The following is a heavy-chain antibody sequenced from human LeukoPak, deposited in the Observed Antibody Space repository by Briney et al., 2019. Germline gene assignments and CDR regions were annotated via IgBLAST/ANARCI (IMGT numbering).Heavy chain of an antibody. CDR2: VSYDGSNK. D-gene: IGHD2/OR15-2a*01. CDR3: ATTQSSLYYYYYYMDV. J-gene: IGHJ6*03. CDR1: GFTFSRYA. V-gene: IGHV3-30-3*01. Sequence: PGRSLRLSCAASGFTFSRYAMHWVRQAPGKGLEWVADVSYDGSNKYYADSLKGRFTISRDNSKNTLYLQMNSLRAEDTALYYCATTQSSLYYYYYYMDVWGKGTTVTVSS.